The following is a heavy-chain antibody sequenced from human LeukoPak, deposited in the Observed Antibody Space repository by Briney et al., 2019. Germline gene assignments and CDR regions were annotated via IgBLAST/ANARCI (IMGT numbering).Heavy chain of an antibody. Sequence: GGSLRLSCAASGFTFSNAWMSWVRQAPGKGLEWVGRIKSKTDGGTTDYAAPEKGRFTISRDDSKNTLYLQMNSLKTEDTAVYYCTTDLKRSWNVLRFLEWLSPFDYWGQGTLVTVSS. CDR3: TTDLKRSWNVLRFLEWLSPFDY. CDR2: IKSKTDGGTT. D-gene: IGHD3-3*01. CDR1: GFTFSNAW. J-gene: IGHJ4*02. V-gene: IGHV3-15*01.